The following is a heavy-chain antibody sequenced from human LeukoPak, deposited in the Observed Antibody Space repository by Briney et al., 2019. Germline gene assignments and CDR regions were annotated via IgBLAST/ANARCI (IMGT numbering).Heavy chain of an antibody. Sequence: PSETLSLTCTVSGGSISSYYWSWIRQPAGKGLEWIGRIYTSGSTNYNPSLKSRVTMSVDTSKNQFSLKLSSVTAADTAVYYCARGTDLHPGDYFDYWGQGTLVTVSS. CDR2: IYTSGST. CDR1: GGSISSYY. CDR3: ARGTDLHPGDYFDY. J-gene: IGHJ4*02. V-gene: IGHV4-4*07. D-gene: IGHD3-10*01.